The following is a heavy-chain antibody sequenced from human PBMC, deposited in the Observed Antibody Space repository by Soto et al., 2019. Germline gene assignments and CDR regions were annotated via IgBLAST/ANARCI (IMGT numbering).Heavy chain of an antibody. CDR2: INWNGGST. CDR1: GFTFDDYG. J-gene: IGHJ6*03. D-gene: IGHD3-10*01. V-gene: IGHV3-20*01. Sequence: GGSLRLSCAASGFTFDDYGMSWVRQAPGKGLEWVSGINWNGGSTGYADSVKGRFTISRDNAKNSLYLQMNSLRAEDTALYHCARLRGFGELFLLEVDYYYMDVWGKGTTVTVSS. CDR3: ARLRGFGELFLLEVDYYYMDV.